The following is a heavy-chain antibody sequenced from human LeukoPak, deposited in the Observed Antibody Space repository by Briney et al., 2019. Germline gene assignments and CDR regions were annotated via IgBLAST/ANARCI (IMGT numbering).Heavy chain of an antibody. CDR2: IYYSGST. Sequence: SETLSLTCTVSGASISSYYWSWIRQTPGKGLEWIGYIYYSGSTNYNPSLKSRVTISVDTSKNQFSLKLSSVTAADTAVYYCAGRLWRRDGYNLSAFDIWGQGTMVTVSS. V-gene: IGHV4-59*01. D-gene: IGHD5-24*01. CDR3: AGRLWRRDGYNLSAFDI. J-gene: IGHJ3*02. CDR1: GASISSYY.